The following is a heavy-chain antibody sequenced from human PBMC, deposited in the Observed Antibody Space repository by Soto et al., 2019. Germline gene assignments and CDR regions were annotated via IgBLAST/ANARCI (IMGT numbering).Heavy chain of an antibody. CDR1: GGSVSSGSYY. J-gene: IGHJ2*01. V-gene: IGHV4-61*01. CDR2: IYYSGST. CDR3: ARAYSSGWYGNWYFEL. D-gene: IGHD6-19*01. Sequence: QVQLQESGPGLVKPSETLSLTCTVSGGSVSSGSYYWSWIRQPPGKGLEWIVYIYYSGSTNYNPSLKSRVTISVDTSKNQFSLKLSSVTAADTAVYYCARAYSSGWYGNWYFELWGRGTLVTVSS.